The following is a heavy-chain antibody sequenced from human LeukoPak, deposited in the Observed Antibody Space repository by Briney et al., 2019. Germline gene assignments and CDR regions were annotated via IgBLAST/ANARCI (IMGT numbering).Heavy chain of an antibody. CDR3: ARDLGLPLDY. CDR2: VFTDGSS. D-gene: IGHD2-15*01. Sequence: PSETLSLTCSDAGGSIRGYYWSWIRQPAGKGLEWIGRVFTDGSSNYNPSLKSRVTMSVDTSNNQFSLKLSSVTAADTAVYYCARDLGLPLDYWGQGTLVTVSS. CDR1: GGSIRGYY. V-gene: IGHV4-4*07. J-gene: IGHJ4*02.